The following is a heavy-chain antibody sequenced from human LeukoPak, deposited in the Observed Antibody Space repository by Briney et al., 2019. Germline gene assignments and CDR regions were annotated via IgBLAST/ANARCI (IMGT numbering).Heavy chain of an antibody. D-gene: IGHD6-6*01. J-gene: IGHJ3*02. Sequence: GGSLRLSCAASGFTFTNYWMHWVRQAPGKGLVWVSYINSDGSATKYADSVKGRFTISRDNAMNTLYLQMNSLRAEDTAVYYCAKGSSRPPNAFDIWGQGTLVTVSS. CDR3: AKGSSRPPNAFDI. CDR2: INSDGSAT. CDR1: GFTFTNYW. V-gene: IGHV3-74*03.